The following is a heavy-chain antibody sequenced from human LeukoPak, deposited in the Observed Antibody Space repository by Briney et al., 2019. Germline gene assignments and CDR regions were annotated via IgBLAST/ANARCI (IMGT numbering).Heavy chain of an antibody. Sequence: GGSLRLSCAASGFTFSSYAMSWVRQAREKGLEWVSDISGSGGSTYYAESVKGRFTISRDNSENTLYLQMNSLRAEDTAIYYCAKVASRYCSGGSCYSDYWGQGTLVTVSS. D-gene: IGHD2-15*01. V-gene: IGHV3-23*01. CDR1: GFTFSSYA. CDR3: AKVASRYCSGGSCYSDY. J-gene: IGHJ4*02. CDR2: ISGSGGST.